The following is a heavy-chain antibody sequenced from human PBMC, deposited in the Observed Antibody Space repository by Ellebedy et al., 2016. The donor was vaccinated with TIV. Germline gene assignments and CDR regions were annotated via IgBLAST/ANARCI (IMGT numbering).Heavy chain of an antibody. J-gene: IGHJ6*02. D-gene: IGHD1-26*01. CDR2: ISGLDDST. V-gene: IGHV3-23*01. Sequence: GESLKISCAASGFTFSSYAMNWVRQAPGKGLEWVSGISGLDDSTYYGDSVKGRFTISRDNSKKTTYLQMNSLRAEDTALYYCAKEVGATPPLARMDVWGQGTTVTVSS. CDR1: GFTFSSYA. CDR3: AKEVGATPPLARMDV.